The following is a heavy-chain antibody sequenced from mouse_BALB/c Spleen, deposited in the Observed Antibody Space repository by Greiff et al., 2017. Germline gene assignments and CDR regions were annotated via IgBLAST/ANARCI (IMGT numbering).Heavy chain of an antibody. Sequence: EVMLVESGGDLVKPGGSLKLSCAASGFTFSSYGMSWVRQTPDKRLEWVATISSGGSYTYYPDSVKGRFTISRDNAKNTLYLQMSSLKSEDTAMYYCARGGTTVGAGDYWGQGTTLTVSS. CDR1: GFTFSSYG. CDR2: ISSGGSYT. CDR3: ARGGTTVGAGDY. J-gene: IGHJ2*01. V-gene: IGHV5-6*01. D-gene: IGHD1-1*01.